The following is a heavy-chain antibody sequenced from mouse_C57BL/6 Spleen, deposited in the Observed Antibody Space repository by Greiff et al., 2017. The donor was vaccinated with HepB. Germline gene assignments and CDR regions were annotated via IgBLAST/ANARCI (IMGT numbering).Heavy chain of an antibody. V-gene: IGHV1-82*01. CDR3: ARENLAWFAY. J-gene: IGHJ3*01. CDR1: GYAFSSSW. CDR2: IYPGDGDT. Sequence: QVQLQQSDAELVKPGASVKISCKASGYAFSSSWMNWVKQRPGKGLEWIGRIYPGDGDTNYNGKFKGKATLTADKSSSTAYMQLSSLTSEDSAVYFCARENLAWFAYWGQGTLVTVSA.